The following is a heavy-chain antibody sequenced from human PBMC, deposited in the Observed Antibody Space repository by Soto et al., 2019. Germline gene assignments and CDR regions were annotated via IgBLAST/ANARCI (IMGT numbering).Heavy chain of an antibody. Sequence: ETLSLTCTVSGRSISSYYWSWIRQPPGKGLEWIGYIYYSGSTNYNPSLKSRVTISVDTSKNQFSLKLSSVTAADTAVYYCARARLRFLEWLLLYWYFDLWGRGTLVTVSS. D-gene: IGHD3-3*01. CDR2: IYYSGST. J-gene: IGHJ2*01. CDR3: ARARLRFLEWLLLYWYFDL. CDR1: GRSISSYY. V-gene: IGHV4-59*01.